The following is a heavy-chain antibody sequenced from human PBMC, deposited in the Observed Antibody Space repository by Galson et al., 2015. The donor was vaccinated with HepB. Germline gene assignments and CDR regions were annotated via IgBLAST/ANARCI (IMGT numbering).Heavy chain of an antibody. D-gene: IGHD6-13*01. Sequence: QSGAEVKKPGESLRISCKGSGYSFTSYWISWVRQMPGKGLEWMGIIYPGDSDTRYSPSFQGQVTISADKSISTAYLQWSSLKASDTAMYYCARRTRSSSWYGPRYFDLWGRGTLVTVSS. CDR2: IYPGDSDT. CDR1: GYSFTSYW. CDR3: ARRTRSSSWYGPRYFDL. J-gene: IGHJ2*01. V-gene: IGHV5-51*01.